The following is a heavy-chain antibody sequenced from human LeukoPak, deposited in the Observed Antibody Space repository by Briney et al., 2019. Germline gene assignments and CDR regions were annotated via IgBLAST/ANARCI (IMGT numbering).Heavy chain of an antibody. D-gene: IGHD3-10*01. J-gene: IGHJ5*02. CDR2: IYYSGST. CDR1: GGSISSSSYY. Sequence: SETLSLTCTVSGGSISSSSYYWGWLRQPPGTGLEWIGSIYYSGSTYYNPSLKSRVTISVDTSKNQFSLKLSSVTAADTAVYYCASIQTMVRGVSEFDPWGQGTLVTVSS. V-gene: IGHV4-39*01. CDR3: ASIQTMVRGVSEFDP.